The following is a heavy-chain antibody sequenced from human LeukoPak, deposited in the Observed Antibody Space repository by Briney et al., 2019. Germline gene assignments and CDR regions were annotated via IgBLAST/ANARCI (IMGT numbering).Heavy chain of an antibody. V-gene: IGHV3-21*01. D-gene: IGHD1-14*01. CDR2: ITGSGGWT. J-gene: IGHJ4*02. CDR3: ARDSAPHRVILDF. CDR1: GFGFSSFS. Sequence: GESLRLSCGASGFGFSSFSMNWVRQAPGKGLEWVSSITGSGGWTSYAGSVKGRFTISRDNANNSLYLQMRSLTVEDTAVYFCARDSAPHRVILDFWGQGTLVTVSS.